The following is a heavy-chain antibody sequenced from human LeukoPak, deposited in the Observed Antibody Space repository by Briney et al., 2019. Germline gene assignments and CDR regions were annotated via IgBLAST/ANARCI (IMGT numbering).Heavy chain of an antibody. J-gene: IGHJ6*03. CDR1: GGTFSSYA. V-gene: IGHV1-69*06. CDR2: IIPIFGTA. Sequence: SVKVSCKASGGTFSSYAISWVRQAPGQGLEWMGGIIPIFGTANYAQKFQGRVTITADKSTSTAYMELSSLRSEDTAVYYCARRKGAGGYSNYYYYYMDVWGKGTTVTVSS. D-gene: IGHD3-22*01. CDR3: ARRKGAGGYSNYYYYYMDV.